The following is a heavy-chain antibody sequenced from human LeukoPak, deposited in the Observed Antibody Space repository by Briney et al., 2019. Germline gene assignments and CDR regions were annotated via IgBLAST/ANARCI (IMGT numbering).Heavy chain of an antibody. CDR3: ARDRGYSSFDY. CDR1: GFTFSDFE. CDR2: ISSSVSTI. D-gene: IGHD6-19*01. Sequence: AGGSLRPSCASSGFTFSDFEMNWVRQAPGRGLEWVSYISSSVSTIHYADSVKGRFTVSRDNAKNSLYLQMNSLRAEDTAVYYCARDRGYSSFDYWGQGTLVTVSS. J-gene: IGHJ4*02. V-gene: IGHV3-48*03.